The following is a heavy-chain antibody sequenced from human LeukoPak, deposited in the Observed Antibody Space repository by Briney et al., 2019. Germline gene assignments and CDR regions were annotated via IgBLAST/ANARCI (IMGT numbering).Heavy chain of an antibody. V-gene: IGHV1-18*01. CDR1: GYTFTSYG. D-gene: IGHD3-22*01. CDR2: ISAYNGNT. CDR3: ARDAAFFTMTTTTPYYYYGMDV. Sequence: ASVKVSCKASGYTFTSYGISWVRQAPGRGLEWMGWISAYNGNTNYAQKLQGRVTMTTDTSTSTAYMELRSLRSDDTAVYYCARDAAFFTMTTTTPYYYYGMDVWGQGTTVTVSS. J-gene: IGHJ6*02.